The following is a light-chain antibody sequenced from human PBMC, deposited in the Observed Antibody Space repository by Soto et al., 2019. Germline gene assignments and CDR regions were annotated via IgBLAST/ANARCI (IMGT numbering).Light chain of an antibody. CDR3: QVDNSYSEA. CDR2: AAS. V-gene: IGKV1-5*01. Sequence: DSQMTQKNSSLSASVGDRVTITCRASHNIRGYLNWYQQKPGKAPKLLIYAASSLQSGVPSRSSGSGSGTEFTLTINILQPDDFATYYSQVDNSYSEAFAQGTKVDNK. J-gene: IGKJ1*01. CDR1: HNIRGY.